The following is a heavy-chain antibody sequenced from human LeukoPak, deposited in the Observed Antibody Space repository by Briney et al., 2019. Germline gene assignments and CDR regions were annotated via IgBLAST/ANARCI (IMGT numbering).Heavy chain of an antibody. Sequence: ASVKVSCKASGYTFSSYAMHWVRQAPGQRLEWMGWINTGNGNTKYSQIFQGRVTITRDTSASTAYMDLSSLRSEDTAVYYCARVRYFDLRMDVWGQGTTVTVSS. J-gene: IGHJ6*02. CDR2: INTGNGNT. V-gene: IGHV1-3*04. D-gene: IGHD3-9*01. CDR1: GYTFSSYA. CDR3: ARVRYFDLRMDV.